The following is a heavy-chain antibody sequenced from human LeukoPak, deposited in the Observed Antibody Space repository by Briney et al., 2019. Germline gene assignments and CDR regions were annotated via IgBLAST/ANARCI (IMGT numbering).Heavy chain of an antibody. CDR3: ARCRENDFWSGSPVDH. J-gene: IGHJ4*02. V-gene: IGHV3-30-3*01. CDR2: ISGDGTNK. D-gene: IGHD3-3*01. Sequence: GRSLRLSCEASGFFFSSYCMHWVRQAPGKGLEWLAVISGDGTNKYYAESLKGRFTISRDNSKTTVLVQLNSLRVEDTAVYYCARCRENDFWSGSPVDHWGQGTLVTVSS. CDR1: GFFFSSYC.